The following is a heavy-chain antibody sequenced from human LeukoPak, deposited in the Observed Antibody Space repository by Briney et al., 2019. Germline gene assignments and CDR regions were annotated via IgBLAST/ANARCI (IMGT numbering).Heavy chain of an antibody. CDR1: GDSISSYY. CDR3: ARLRLVYCSGGSCDYYFDY. Sequence: PLETLSLTCTVSGDSISSYYWSWIRQPPGKGLEWIAYIYYSGSTNYNPSLKSRVTISVDTSKNQFSLKLSSVTAADTAVYYCARLRLVYCSGGSCDYYFDYWGQGTLVTVSS. V-gene: IGHV4-59*08. J-gene: IGHJ4*02. D-gene: IGHD2-15*01. CDR2: IYYSGST.